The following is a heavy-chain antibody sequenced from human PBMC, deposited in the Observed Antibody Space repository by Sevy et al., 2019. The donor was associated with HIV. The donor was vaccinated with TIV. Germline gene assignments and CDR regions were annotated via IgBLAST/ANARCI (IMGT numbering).Heavy chain of an antibody. J-gene: IGHJ4*02. V-gene: IGHV3-48*03. CDR2: ISTGGGNI. CDR1: GITFSRYE. D-gene: IGHD4-4*01. CDR3: ATSRRDDYNYFFDY. Sequence: GGSLRLSCVASGITFSRYEMNWVRQAPGKGLKWISYISTGGGNIYYSDSVKGRFSISRDNAKNLVHLQMNSLRAEDTALYYCATSRRDDYNYFFDYWGQGTLVTVSS.